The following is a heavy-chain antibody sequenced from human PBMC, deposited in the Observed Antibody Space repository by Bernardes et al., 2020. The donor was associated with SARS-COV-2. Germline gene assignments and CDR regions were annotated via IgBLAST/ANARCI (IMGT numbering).Heavy chain of an antibody. Sequence: GGSLRLSCAASGFTFSSYWMSWVRQAPGKGLEWVANIKQDGSEKYYVDSVKGRFTISRDNAKNSLYLQMNSLSAEDTAVYYCARDYVVPVGYFDLRGRGTLVTVSS. D-gene: IGHD2-2*01. CDR2: IKQDGSEK. CDR1: GFTFSSYW. J-gene: IGHJ2*01. CDR3: ARDYVVPVGYFDL. V-gene: IGHV3-7*01.